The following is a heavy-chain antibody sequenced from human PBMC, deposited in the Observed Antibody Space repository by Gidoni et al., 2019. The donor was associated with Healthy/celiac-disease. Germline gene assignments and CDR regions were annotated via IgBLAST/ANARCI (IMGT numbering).Heavy chain of an antibody. CDR1: GFTFSSYS. CDR3: ARAPAAGTGFDY. Sequence: EVQLVESGGGLVKPGGSLRLSCAASGFTFSSYSMNWVRQAPGKGLEWVSSISSSSSYIYYADSVKGRFTISRDNAKNSLYLQMNSLRAEDTAVYYCARAPAAGTGFDYWGQGTLVTVSS. CDR2: ISSSSSYI. J-gene: IGHJ4*02. D-gene: IGHD6-13*01. V-gene: IGHV3-21*01.